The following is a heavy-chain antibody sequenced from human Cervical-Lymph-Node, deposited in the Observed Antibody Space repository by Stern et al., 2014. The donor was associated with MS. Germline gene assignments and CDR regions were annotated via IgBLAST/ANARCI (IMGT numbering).Heavy chain of an antibody. D-gene: IGHD3/OR15-3a*01. J-gene: IGHJ5*02. CDR3: ASSIFGLVSWFDP. V-gene: IGHV4-4*02. CDR1: GDSISSTKR. CDR2: VYHSGTT. Sequence: QVHLQQSGPGLAKPSATLSLTCPVSGDSISSTKRWSWLRHPPRNGLQWIGQVYHSGTTNYNPSLKSGVTILVDKSKSQFSLKLSSVTAADTAVYYCASSIFGLVSWFDPWGQGTLVTVSS.